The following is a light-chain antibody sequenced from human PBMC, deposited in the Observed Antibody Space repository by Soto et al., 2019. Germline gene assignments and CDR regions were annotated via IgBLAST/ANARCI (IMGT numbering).Light chain of an antibody. CDR3: QQRNDWQVT. J-gene: IGKJ5*01. Sequence: PGERATPSCRASQSVGSYLSWYQQKPGQAPRLLIYDVSNRATGIPARFGGSGSGTDFTLTISSLEPGDVAVYYCQQRNDWQVTFGQGTRLEIK. CDR2: DVS. V-gene: IGKV3-11*01. CDR1: QSVGSY.